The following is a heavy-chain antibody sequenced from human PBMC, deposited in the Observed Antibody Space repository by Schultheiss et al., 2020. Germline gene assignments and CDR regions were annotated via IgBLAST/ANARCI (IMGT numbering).Heavy chain of an antibody. Sequence: SETLSLTCTVSGGSISRYYWSWIRQPPGKGLEWIGYIYYSGRTNYNPSLKSRLTISVDTSKNQFSLKLSSVTAADTAVYYCAREIPLGATGGGGLDYWGQGSLVTVSS. V-gene: IGHV4-4*08. CDR3: AREIPLGATGGGGLDY. CDR1: GGSISRYY. J-gene: IGHJ4*02. D-gene: IGHD1-26*01. CDR2: IYYSGRT.